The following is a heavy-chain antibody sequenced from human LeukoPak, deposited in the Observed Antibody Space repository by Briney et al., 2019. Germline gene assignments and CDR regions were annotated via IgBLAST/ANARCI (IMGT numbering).Heavy chain of an antibody. D-gene: IGHD3-10*01. CDR1: GFTFSSYS. CDR3: ARDRVVYPLFRYMDV. Sequence: GGSLRLSCAASGFTFSSYSMNWVRQAPGKGLEWVSSISSSSSYIYYADSVKGRFTISRDNAKNSLYLQMNSLRAEDTAVYYCARDRVVYPLFRYMDVWGKGTTVTISS. V-gene: IGHV3-21*04. J-gene: IGHJ6*03. CDR2: ISSSSSYI.